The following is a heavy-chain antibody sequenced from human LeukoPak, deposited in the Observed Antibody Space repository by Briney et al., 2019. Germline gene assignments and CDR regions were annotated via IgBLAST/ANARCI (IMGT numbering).Heavy chain of an antibody. J-gene: IGHJ6*04. CDR2: ISGSASST. D-gene: IGHD3-10*02. CDR1: GFTFSNYA. Sequence: GGSLGLSCAASGFTFSNYAMSWVRQAPGKGLEWVSAISGSASSTYHADSVKGRFTISRDNSKNTLYLQMNSLRAEDTAVYYCAELGITMIGGVWGKGTTATISS. V-gene: IGHV3-23*01. CDR3: AELGITMIGGV.